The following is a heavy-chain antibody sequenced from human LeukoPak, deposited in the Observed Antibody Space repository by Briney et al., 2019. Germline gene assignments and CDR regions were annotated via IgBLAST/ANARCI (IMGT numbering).Heavy chain of an antibody. Sequence: ASVKVSCKASGYTLTSHGISWVRQAPGQGLEWMGWISADNRDTDYAQKFQGRVTLTKDTSTSTAYMELRSLRSDDTAVYYCVRDQGVVKFDPWGQGTLVTVSS. D-gene: IGHD3-22*01. CDR1: GYTLTSHG. V-gene: IGHV1-18*01. J-gene: IGHJ5*02. CDR3: VRDQGVVKFDP. CDR2: ISADNRDT.